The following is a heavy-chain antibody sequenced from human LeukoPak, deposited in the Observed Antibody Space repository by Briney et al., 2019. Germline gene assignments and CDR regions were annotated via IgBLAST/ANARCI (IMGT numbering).Heavy chain of an antibody. CDR1: GFTFSSYA. D-gene: IGHD1-26*01. Sequence: GGSLRLSCAASGFTFSSYAVHWVRQAPGKGLEWVAIISYDGSNEYYADSVKGRFTISRDNSKNTLSLQMNSLRAEDTAVYYCAASIVGATPFDYWGRGTLVTVSS. V-gene: IGHV3-30*03. J-gene: IGHJ4*02. CDR3: AASIVGATPFDY. CDR2: ISYDGSNE.